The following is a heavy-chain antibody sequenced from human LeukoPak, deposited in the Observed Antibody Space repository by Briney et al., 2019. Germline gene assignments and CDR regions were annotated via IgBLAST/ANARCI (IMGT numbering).Heavy chain of an antibody. CDR3: ASRSRAAAVEYFQH. CDR2: IYYSGST. Sequence: PSETLSLTCTVSGGSISSYYWSWIRQPPGKGLEWIGYIYYSGSTNYNPSLKSRVTISVDTSKNQFSLKLSSVTAADTAVYYCASRSRAAAVEYFQHWGQGTLVTVSS. D-gene: IGHD6-13*01. V-gene: IGHV4-59*08. J-gene: IGHJ1*01. CDR1: GGSISSYY.